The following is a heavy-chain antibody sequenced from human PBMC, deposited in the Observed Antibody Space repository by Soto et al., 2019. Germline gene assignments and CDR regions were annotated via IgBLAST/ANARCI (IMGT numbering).Heavy chain of an antibody. CDR3: ARDLAKGGGSAGFDY. J-gene: IGHJ4*02. D-gene: IGHD2-15*01. CDR1: GYTFTGYY. Sequence: ASVKVSCKASGYTFTGYYIHWVRQAPGQGLEWMGWINPNSGGTKYPQKFQGRVTMTRDTSIRTVYMSLTGLKSDDAAVYFCARDLAKGGGSAGFDYWGQGTLVTVSS. CDR2: INPNSGGT. V-gene: IGHV1-2*02.